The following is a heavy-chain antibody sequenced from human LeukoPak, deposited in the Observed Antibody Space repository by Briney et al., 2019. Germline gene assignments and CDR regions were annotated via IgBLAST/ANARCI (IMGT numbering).Heavy chain of an antibody. V-gene: IGHV3-7*01. Sequence: PGGSLRLSCAASGFSFGDYWMSWVRQAPGKGLEWVAHIRRDGTDKRYVDSVKGRFTISRDNAKSSLFLQMNSLRAEGTAVYFCARNLATVDSSWFDPWGQGTLVTVSS. J-gene: IGHJ5*02. CDR3: ARNLATVDSSWFDP. CDR1: GFSFGDYW. CDR2: IRRDGTDK. D-gene: IGHD6-13*01.